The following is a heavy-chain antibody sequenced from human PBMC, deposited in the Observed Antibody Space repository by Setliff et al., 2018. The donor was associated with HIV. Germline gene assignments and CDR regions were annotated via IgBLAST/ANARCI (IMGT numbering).Heavy chain of an antibody. J-gene: IGHJ4*02. Sequence: LSLTCAVYNGSFSGYSWSWIRQPPGKGLEWIGEIFHNGTIKYNPSLKSRVTISEDTSKNQFSLKLSSVTAADTAVYYCARWGRGFDYWGQGTLVTVSS. CDR2: IFHNGTI. CDR1: NGSFSGYS. V-gene: IGHV4-34*12. CDR3: ARWGRGFDY. D-gene: IGHD7-27*01.